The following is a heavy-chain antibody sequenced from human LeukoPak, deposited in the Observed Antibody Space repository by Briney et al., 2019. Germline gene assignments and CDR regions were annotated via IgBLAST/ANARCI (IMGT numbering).Heavy chain of an antibody. V-gene: IGHV3-53*01. CDR1: GFTVSNNY. J-gene: IGHJ4*02. Sequence: GGSLRLSCAASGFTVSNNYMSWVRQSPGKGLEWVSVIYTDGSTYYADSVKGRFTISRDNSKNTVYLQMNSLRAEDTAVYYCARTPGIAVAGTGYFDYWGQGTLVTVSS. CDR2: IYTDGST. CDR3: ARTPGIAVAGTGYFDY. D-gene: IGHD6-19*01.